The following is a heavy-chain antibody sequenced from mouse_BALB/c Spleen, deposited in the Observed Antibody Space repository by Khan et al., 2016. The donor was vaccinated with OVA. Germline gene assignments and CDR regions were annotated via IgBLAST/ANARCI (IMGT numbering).Heavy chain of an antibody. Sequence: VQLQESGPELVNPGASVKISCKASGYIFTDYYINWVKQKPGPGLEWIGWLYPGNGHTKYNENFKGQATLTVDTSSSTAHMQLRSLTSEDTAVYFGARVYYYVSTSWCCYWGQGTLVTVST. CDR3: ARVYYYVSTSWCCY. J-gene: IGHJ3*02. CDR2: LYPGNGHT. D-gene: IGHD1-1*01. CDR1: GYIFTDYY. V-gene: IGHV1-84*02.